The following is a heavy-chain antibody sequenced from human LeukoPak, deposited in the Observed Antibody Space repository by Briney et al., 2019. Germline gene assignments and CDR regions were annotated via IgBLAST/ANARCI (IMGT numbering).Heavy chain of an antibody. CDR1: GFTFSSYA. CDR2: INGSGGST. Sequence: GGSLRLSCAASGFTFSSYAMSWVRQAPGKGLEWVSDINGSGGSTYYADSVKGRFTISRDNSKNTLYLQMNSLRAEDTAVYYCARDNLVRGYDAFDIWGQGTMVTVSS. J-gene: IGHJ3*02. D-gene: IGHD3-10*01. CDR3: ARDNLVRGYDAFDI. V-gene: IGHV3-23*01.